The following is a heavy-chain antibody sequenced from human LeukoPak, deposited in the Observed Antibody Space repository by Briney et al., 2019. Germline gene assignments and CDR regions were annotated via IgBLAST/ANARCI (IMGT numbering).Heavy chain of an antibody. V-gene: IGHV1-2*02. J-gene: IGHJ4*02. CDR3: ATTYPGDY. D-gene: IGHD1-1*01. Sequence: ASVKVSCKASGYTFTGYYIHWVRQSPGQGLEWMGWINPNSGDTEFAQKFQGRVTMTRDTSISTTYMELSRLRSDDTAVYYCATTYPGDYWGQGTLVTVSS. CDR2: INPNSGDT. CDR1: GYTFTGYY.